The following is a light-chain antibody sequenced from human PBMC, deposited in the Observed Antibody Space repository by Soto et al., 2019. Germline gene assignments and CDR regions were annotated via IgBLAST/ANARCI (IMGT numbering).Light chain of an antibody. CDR3: QQSYSTPLT. V-gene: IGKV1-39*01. CDR1: QSVSSY. J-gene: IGKJ4*01. CDR2: AAS. Sequence: DIPMTQSPSSLSASVGDRVTITCRASQSVSSYLNWYQQKPGKAPNLLIYAASSVQGGVPSRFSGSGSGTDFTLTISSLQPEDFATYYCQQSYSTPLTFGGGTKVEIK.